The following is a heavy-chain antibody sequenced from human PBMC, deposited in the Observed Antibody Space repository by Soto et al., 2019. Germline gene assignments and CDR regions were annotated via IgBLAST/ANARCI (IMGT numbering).Heavy chain of an antibody. CDR3: ARSRRGDSYGTPPYYMDV. D-gene: IGHD5-18*01. CDR1: GGSFSGYY. Sequence: QVQLQQWGAGLLKPSETLSLTCAVYGGSFSGYYWSWIRQPPGKGLEWIGEINHSGSTNYNPSLKSRVTISVDTSKNQFSLKLSSVTAADTAVYYCARSRRGDSYGTPPYYMDVWGKGTTVTVSS. CDR2: INHSGST. J-gene: IGHJ6*03. V-gene: IGHV4-34*01.